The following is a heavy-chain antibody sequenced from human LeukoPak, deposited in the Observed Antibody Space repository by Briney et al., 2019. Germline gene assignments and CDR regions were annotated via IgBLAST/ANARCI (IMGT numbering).Heavy chain of an antibody. J-gene: IGHJ4*02. CDR1: GGSIMNYY. CDR3: ARDHGGYYFDY. D-gene: IGHD3-16*01. V-gene: IGHV4-59*01. CDR2: IYYSGNT. Sequence: PSETLSLTCTVSGGSIMNYYWSWFRQPPGKRLEWIGHIYYSGNTNYNPSLKSRVSISVDTSRNQFSLRLSSVTAADTAVYYCARDHGGYYFDYWGQGSLVTVSS.